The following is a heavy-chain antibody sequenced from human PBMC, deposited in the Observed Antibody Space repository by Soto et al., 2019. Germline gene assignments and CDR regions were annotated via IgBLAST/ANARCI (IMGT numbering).Heavy chain of an antibody. CDR3: ARQEYSSSGWFDP. CDR2: ISYGGSNK. J-gene: IGHJ5*02. D-gene: IGHD6-6*01. CDR1: VFTFISYA. Sequence: PGWSLRLSCASSVFTFISYALHWVRQAPGKGLEWVAAISYGGSNKYSADSVKGRFTISRDNSKNTLYLQMNSLRVEDTAVYYCARQEYSSSGWFDPWGQGTLVTVSS. V-gene: IGHV3-30-3*01.